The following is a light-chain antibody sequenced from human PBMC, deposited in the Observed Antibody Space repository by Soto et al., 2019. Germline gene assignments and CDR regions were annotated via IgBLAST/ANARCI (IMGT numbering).Light chain of an antibody. CDR3: QQYNAYYS. J-gene: IGKJ2*03. CDR1: QDISRW. V-gene: IGKV1-5*01. Sequence: DIQMTQSPPTVPASAGDRVTITFLASQDISRWLAWYQQKPGKAPVLLIYDASTLQGGVPSRFSGTGSGTEFTLTISSLQPEDFATYYCQQYNAYYSFGQGTKVDIK. CDR2: DAS.